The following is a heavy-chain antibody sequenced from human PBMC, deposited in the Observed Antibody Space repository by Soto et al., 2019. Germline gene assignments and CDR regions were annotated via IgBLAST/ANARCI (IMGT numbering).Heavy chain of an antibody. V-gene: IGHV3-74*03. CDR1: GFTFSSYW. CDR2: ISDDGSST. Sequence: EVQLVESGGGVVKPGGSLRLSCAASGFTFSSYWMHWVRQAPGKGLVWVSRISDDGSSTKYAESVRGRFTISRDNANYTLYLDISSRRAGDTGVYYCARRHVAVFDNWGQGTLVTVSS. D-gene: IGHD6-25*01. J-gene: IGHJ4*02. CDR3: ARRHVAVFDN.